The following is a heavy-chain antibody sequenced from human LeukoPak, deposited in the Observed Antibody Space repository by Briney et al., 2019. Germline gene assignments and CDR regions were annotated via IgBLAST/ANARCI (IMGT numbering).Heavy chain of an antibody. CDR2: INAGNGKA. CDR3: ARGYYDILTGHVVTYYFDY. J-gene: IGHJ4*02. V-gene: IGHV1-3*01. CDR1: GYIFTNYA. Sequence: ASVKVSCKASGYIFTNYAIHWVRQAPGQRLEWMGGINAGNGKANYSQKFRGKVTLTRDTSASTAYMELSSLRSEDTAVYYCARGYYDILTGHVVTYYFDYWGQGTLVTVSS. D-gene: IGHD3-9*01.